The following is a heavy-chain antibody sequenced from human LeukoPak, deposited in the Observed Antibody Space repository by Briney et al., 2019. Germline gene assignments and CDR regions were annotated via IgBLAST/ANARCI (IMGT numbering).Heavy chain of an antibody. CDR1: GFTFSSYG. Sequence: PGGSLRLSCAASGFTFSSYGMHWVRQAPGKGLEWVAVIWYDGSNKYYADSVKGRFTISRDNSKNTLYLQMNSLRVEDTAVYYCAKVVNRYCCSTSCQHGFDPGGQGTLVTVSS. CDR2: IWYDGSNK. J-gene: IGHJ5*02. CDR3: AKVVNRYCCSTSCQHGFDP. D-gene: IGHD2-2*01. V-gene: IGHV3-33*06.